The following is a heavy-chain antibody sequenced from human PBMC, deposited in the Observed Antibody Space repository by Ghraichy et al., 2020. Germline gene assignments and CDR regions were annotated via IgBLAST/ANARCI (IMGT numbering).Heavy chain of an antibody. V-gene: IGHV4-34*01. Sequence: SETLSLTCAVYVGSFSGYYWSWIRQPQGKGLEWIGEINPTGTTNNNPSLKSRLTLLVDPSKNQFSLQLKSVTAADTAVYYCARRRQTWSAAEGDAFDIWGHGTMVTVSS. D-gene: IGHD5-18*01. CDR3: ARRRQTWSAAEGDAFDI. CDR2: INPTGTT. CDR1: VGSFSGYY. J-gene: IGHJ3*02.